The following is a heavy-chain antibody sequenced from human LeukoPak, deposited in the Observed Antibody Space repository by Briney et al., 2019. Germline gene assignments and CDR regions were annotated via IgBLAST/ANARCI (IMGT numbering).Heavy chain of an antibody. J-gene: IGHJ6*02. D-gene: IGHD3-3*01. CDR3: ARDFGSGPVLGMDV. V-gene: IGHV3-20*04. CDR2: INWNGGST. CDR1: GFXFDDYG. Sequence: GGSLRLSCAASGFXFDDYGISWVRQAPGKGLKWVSGINWNGGSTGYADSVKGRFTISRDNAKNSLYLQMNSLRAEDTALYYCARDFGSGPVLGMDVWGQGTTVTVSS.